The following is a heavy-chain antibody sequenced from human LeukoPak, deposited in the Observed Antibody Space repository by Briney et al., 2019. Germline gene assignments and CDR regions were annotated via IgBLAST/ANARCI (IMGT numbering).Heavy chain of an antibody. D-gene: IGHD1-14*01. J-gene: IGHJ4*02. V-gene: IGHV4-4*02. CDR2: IHRSGSP. CDR1: LDSTTGNF. CDR3: AREILGGFNPEAY. Sequence: PSETLSLTCTVSLDSTTGNFWSWVRQPPGKGLEWIGEIHRSGSPNYNPSLQSRVTISIDRSRNQIVLELSSVTAADTAVYYCAREILGGFNPEAYWGQGILVTVSS.